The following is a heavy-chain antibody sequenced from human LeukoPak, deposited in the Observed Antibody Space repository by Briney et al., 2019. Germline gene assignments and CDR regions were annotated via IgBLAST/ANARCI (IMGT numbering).Heavy chain of an antibody. CDR3: ARGAPLTVAGYYFDY. Sequence: PSETLSLTCAVYGGSFSGYYWSWIRQPPGKGLEWIGDINHSGSTNYTPSLTSRVTISVDTSKNQFSLKLSSVTAADTAVYYCARGAPLTVAGYYFDYWGQGTLVTVSS. J-gene: IGHJ4*02. CDR1: GGSFSGYY. V-gene: IGHV4-34*01. CDR2: INHSGST. D-gene: IGHD6-19*01.